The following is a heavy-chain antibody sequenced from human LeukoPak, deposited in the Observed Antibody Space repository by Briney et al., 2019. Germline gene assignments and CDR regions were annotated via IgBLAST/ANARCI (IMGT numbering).Heavy chain of an antibody. CDR2: ISGSGGST. CDR1: GFTFSSYG. J-gene: IGHJ4*02. CDR3: AKDAELGIAAAGSLFDY. V-gene: IGHV3-23*01. D-gene: IGHD6-13*01. Sequence: GGTLRFSCAASGFTFSSYGMSWVRQAPGKGLEWVSAISGSGGSTYYADSVKGRFTISRDNSKNTLDLQMNSLRAEDTAVYYCAKDAELGIAAAGSLFDYWGQGTLVTVSS.